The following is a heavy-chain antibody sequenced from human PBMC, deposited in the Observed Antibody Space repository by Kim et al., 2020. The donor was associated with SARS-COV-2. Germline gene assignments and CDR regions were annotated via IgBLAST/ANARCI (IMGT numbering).Heavy chain of an antibody. CDR3: AKEVGATTVFDY. D-gene: IGHD1-26*01. V-gene: IGHV3-9*01. Sequence: GYADSVKGRFTISRDNAKNSLYLQMNSLRAEDTALYYCAKEVGATTVFDYWGQGTLVTVSS. J-gene: IGHJ4*02.